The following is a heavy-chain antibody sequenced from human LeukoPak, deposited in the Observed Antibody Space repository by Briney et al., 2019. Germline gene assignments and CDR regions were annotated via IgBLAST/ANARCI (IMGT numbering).Heavy chain of an antibody. CDR3: ARQIGGGWSFDY. J-gene: IGHJ4*02. CDR2: MKQDGGET. CDR1: GFTFSSYW. V-gene: IGHV3-7*01. D-gene: IGHD6-19*01. Sequence: PGGSLRLSCAASGFTFSSYWMSWVRQAPGKGLEWVANMKQDGGETYYVDSVKGRFTISRDNAKNSLYLQMNSLRAEDTAVYYCARQIGGGWSFDYWGQGTLVTVSS.